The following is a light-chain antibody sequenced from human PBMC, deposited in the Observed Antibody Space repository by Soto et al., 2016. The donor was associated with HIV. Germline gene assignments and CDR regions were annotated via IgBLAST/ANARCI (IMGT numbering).Light chain of an antibody. CDR2: KAS. Sequence: DIQMTQSPSTLSVSVGDRVTITCRASQNINIWVAWYQQKPGKPPKLLIYKASTLEDGVPSRFSGNASGTEFTLTIISLQPDDFATYYCQQYYTYTFGQGTKV. CDR1: QNINIW. V-gene: IGKV1-5*03. J-gene: IGKJ1*01. CDR3: QQYYTYT.